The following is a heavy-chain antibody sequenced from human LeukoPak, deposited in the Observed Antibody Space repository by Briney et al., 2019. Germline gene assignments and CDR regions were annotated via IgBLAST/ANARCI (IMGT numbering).Heavy chain of an antibody. CDR2: IIPILGIA. D-gene: IGHD5-12*01. CDR1: GCTFSSYA. CDR3: ARDTLTAGYSGYDYSDY. J-gene: IGHJ4*02. V-gene: IGHV1-69*04. Sequence: ASVKVSCKASGCTFSSYAISWVRQAPGQGLEWIGRIIPILGIANYAQKFQGRVTITGDKSTSTAYMELSSLRSEDTAVYYCARDTLTAGYSGYDYSDYWGQGTLVTVSS.